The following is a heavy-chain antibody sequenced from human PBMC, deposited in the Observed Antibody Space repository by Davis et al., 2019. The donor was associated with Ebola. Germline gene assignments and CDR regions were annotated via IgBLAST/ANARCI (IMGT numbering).Heavy chain of an antibody. Sequence: PGGSLRLSCAASGFTFSGSAMHWVRQASGKGLERVGRIRSKANSYATAYAASVKGRFTISRDDSKNTAYLQMNSLKTEDTAVYYCATRGMDVWGQGTTVTVSS. CDR2: IRSKANSYAT. V-gene: IGHV3-73*01. CDR1: GFTFSGSA. J-gene: IGHJ6*02. CDR3: ATRGMDV.